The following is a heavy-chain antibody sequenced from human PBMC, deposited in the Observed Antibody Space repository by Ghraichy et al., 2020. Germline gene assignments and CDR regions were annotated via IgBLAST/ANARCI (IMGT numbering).Heavy chain of an antibody. Sequence: ISGAGGDKYYADSLKGRLTISRDNSKNTVFLQMNSLSVDDTAIYYCAKRRRCSRSTCYPYFDHWGQGALVTVS. CDR2: ISGAGGDK. V-gene: IGHV3-23*01. D-gene: IGHD1-26*01. J-gene: IGHJ4*02. CDR3: AKRRRCSRSTCYPYFDH.